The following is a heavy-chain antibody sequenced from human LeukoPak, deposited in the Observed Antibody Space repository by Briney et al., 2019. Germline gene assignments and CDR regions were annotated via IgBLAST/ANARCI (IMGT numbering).Heavy chain of an antibody. CDR3: ARERAIAVAGDSDAFDI. CDR1: GYTFTSYG. V-gene: IGHV1-18*01. J-gene: IGHJ3*02. D-gene: IGHD6-19*01. CDR2: ISAYNGNT. Sequence: GASVKVSCKASGYTFTSYGISWVRQAPGQGLEWMGWISAYNGNTNYAQKLQGRVTMTTDTSTSTAYMELRSLRSDDTAVYYCARERAIAVAGDSDAFDIWGQGTMVTVSS.